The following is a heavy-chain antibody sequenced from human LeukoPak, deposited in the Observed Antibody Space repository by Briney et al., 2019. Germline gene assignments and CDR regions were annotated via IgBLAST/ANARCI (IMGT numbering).Heavy chain of an antibody. Sequence: SETLSLTCTVSGGSISSGSYYWGWIRQPPGKGLEWIGSIYYSGSTYYNPSLKSRVTISVDTSKNQFSLKLSSVTAADTAVYYCAGANSGYYPLMWYWGQGSLVTVSS. J-gene: IGHJ4*02. D-gene: IGHD3-22*01. CDR1: GGSISSGSYY. CDR3: AGANSGYYPLMWY. CDR2: IYYSGST. V-gene: IGHV4-39*01.